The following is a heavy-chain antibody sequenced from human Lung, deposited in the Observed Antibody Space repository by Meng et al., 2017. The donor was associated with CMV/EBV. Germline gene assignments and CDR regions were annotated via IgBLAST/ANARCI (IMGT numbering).Heavy chain of an antibody. CDR2: IDTYGSIT. CDR1: GFTFSNYW. J-gene: IGHJ4*02. CDR3: ARDLSGERDY. Sequence: ELHLVESGGMLVQPGGSLSLSCAASGFTFSNYWMHWVRQVPGKGLMWVSRIDTYGSITDYADSVKGRFTISRDNTRNILYLQMNSLRVEDTAIYYCARDLSGERDYWSQGTLVTVST. D-gene: IGHD1-26*01. V-gene: IGHV3-74*01.